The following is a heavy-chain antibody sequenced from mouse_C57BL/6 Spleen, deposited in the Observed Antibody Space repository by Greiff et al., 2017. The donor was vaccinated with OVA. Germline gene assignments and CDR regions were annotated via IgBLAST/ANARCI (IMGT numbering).Heavy chain of an antibody. V-gene: IGHV1-63*01. J-gene: IGHJ2*01. CDR3: ARGGPYYFDY. Sequence: VQLQQSGAELVRPGTSVKMSCKASGYTFTNYWIGWAKQRPGHGLEWTGDIYPGGGYTNYNEKFKGKATLTADKSSSTAYMQFSSLTSEDFAIYYCARGGPYYFDYWGQGTTLTVSS. CDR1: GYTFTNYW. CDR2: IYPGGGYT.